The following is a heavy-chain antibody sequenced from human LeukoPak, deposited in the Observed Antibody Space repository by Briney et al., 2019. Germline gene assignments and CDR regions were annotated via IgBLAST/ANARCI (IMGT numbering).Heavy chain of an antibody. J-gene: IGHJ3*02. D-gene: IGHD1-26*01. CDR1: GYTFTGYY. CDR2: INPNSGGT. V-gene: IGHV1-2*02. CDR3: ARVIGNSGSYAPEGAFDI. Sequence: ASVKVSCKASGYTFTGYYMHWVRQAPGQGLEWMGWINPNSGGTNYAQKFQGRVTMTRDTSISTAYMELSRLRSDDTPVYYCARVIGNSGSYAPEGAFDIWGQGTVVTVSS.